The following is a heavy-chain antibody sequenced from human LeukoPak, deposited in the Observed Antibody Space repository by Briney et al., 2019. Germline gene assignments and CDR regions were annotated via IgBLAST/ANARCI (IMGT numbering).Heavy chain of an antibody. D-gene: IGHD3-3*02. CDR2: ISYDGSNK. CDR3: ARGRITRSPGAYIFGY. J-gene: IGHJ4*02. Sequence: GGSLRLSCAASRFTFSSYAMHWVRQAPGKGLEWVAVISYDGSNKYYADSVKGRFTISRDNSKNTLHLQMNSLRAEDTAVYYCARGRITRSPGAYIFGYWGQGTLVTVSS. V-gene: IGHV3-30-3*01. CDR1: RFTFSSYA.